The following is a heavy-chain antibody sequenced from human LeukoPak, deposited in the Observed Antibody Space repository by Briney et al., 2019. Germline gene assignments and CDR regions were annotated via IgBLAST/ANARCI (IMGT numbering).Heavy chain of an antibody. J-gene: IGHJ2*01. CDR1: GGTFSSYA. V-gene: IGHV1-69*04. CDR2: IIPILGIA. CDR3: ARSVTVKPHWSSYWYFDL. Sequence: GASVKVSCKASGGTFSSYAISWVRQAPGQGLEWMGRIIPILGIANYAQKFQGRVTMTRDTSTSTVYMELSSLRSEDTAVYYCARSVTVKPHWSSYWYFDLWGRGTLVTVSS. D-gene: IGHD4-4*01.